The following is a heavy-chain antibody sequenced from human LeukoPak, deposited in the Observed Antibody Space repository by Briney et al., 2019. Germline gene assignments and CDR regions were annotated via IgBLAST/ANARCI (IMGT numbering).Heavy chain of an antibody. V-gene: IGHV4-59*08. J-gene: IGHJ4*02. Sequence: SETLSLTCTVSGGSISSYYWSWIRQPPGKGLEWIGYIYYSGNTNYNPSLKSRLTISVDTSKNQFSLKLSSVTAADTAVYFCARHEASGSSNFDSWGQGTLVTVSS. CDR2: IYYSGNT. CDR3: ARHEASGSSNFDS. CDR1: GGSISSYY. D-gene: IGHD3-10*01.